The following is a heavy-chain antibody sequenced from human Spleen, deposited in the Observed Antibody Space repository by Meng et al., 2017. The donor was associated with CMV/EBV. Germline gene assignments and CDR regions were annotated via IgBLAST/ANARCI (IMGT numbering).Heavy chain of an antibody. D-gene: IGHD1-14*01. CDR1: GFTFSSYA. CDR2: ISYDGSNK. J-gene: IGHJ4*02. Sequence: QVEVVESGGGVVQPGRSLRLSCAASGFTFSSYAMHWVRQAPGKGLEWVAVISYDGSNKYYADSVKGRFTISRDNSKNTLYLQMNSLRAEDTAVYYCARYKGIAYWGQGTLVTVSS. V-gene: IGHV3-30-3*01. CDR3: ARYKGIAY.